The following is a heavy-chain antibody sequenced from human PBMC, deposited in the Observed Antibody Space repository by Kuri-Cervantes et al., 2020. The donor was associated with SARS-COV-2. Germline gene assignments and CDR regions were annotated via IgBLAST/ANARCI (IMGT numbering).Heavy chain of an antibody. D-gene: IGHD3-10*01. V-gene: IGHV4-39*01. J-gene: IGHJ4*02. CDR2: IYYSANT. CDR3: ARHDGGYFDY. Sequence: GSLRLSCTVSGGSIHSSPYYWGWIRQPPGQGLEWIGSIYYSANTYFNPSLKSRVTMSVDTSRNQFSLRLSSVTGADTAVYYCARHDGGYFDYWGQGTLVTVS. CDR1: GGSIHSSPYY.